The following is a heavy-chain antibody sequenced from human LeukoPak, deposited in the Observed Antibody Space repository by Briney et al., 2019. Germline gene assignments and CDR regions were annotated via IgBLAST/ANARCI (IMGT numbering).Heavy chain of an antibody. CDR3: ARALAAQQLVHDWFDP. CDR1: GFTFSDYY. J-gene: IGHJ5*02. D-gene: IGHD6-13*01. CDR2: ISSSGSTI. V-gene: IGHV3-11*01. Sequence: GGSLRLSCAASGFTFSDYYMSWIRQAPGKGLEWVSYISSSGSTIYYADSVKGRFTISRDNAKNSLYLQMNSLRAEDTAVYYCARALAAQQLVHDWFDPWGQGTQVTVSS.